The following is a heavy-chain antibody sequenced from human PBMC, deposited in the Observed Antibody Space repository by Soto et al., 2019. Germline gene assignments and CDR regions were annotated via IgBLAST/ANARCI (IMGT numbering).Heavy chain of an antibody. D-gene: IGHD1-26*01. V-gene: IGHV3-30*18. Sequence: QVQLVESGGGVVQPGRSLRLSCAASGFSFTTYVMHWVRQAPGKGLEWVAVISHDGSYKYYGDAVKGRFTISRDTTKNAVFLEMNSLTPEYTAVYYCAKGILAIVGTTLPRDAFNIWGQGTMVTVSS. J-gene: IGHJ3*02. CDR1: GFSFTTYV. CDR3: AKGILAIVGTTLPRDAFNI. CDR2: ISHDGSYK.